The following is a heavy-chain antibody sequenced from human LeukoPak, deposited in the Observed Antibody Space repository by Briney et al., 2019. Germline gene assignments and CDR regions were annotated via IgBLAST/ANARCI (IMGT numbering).Heavy chain of an antibody. Sequence: GESLKISCEASGHSFTNHWIGWVRQMPGKGLEWMGIINLGDSETQYSPSFQGQVTISLDKSIRTAYLQWRSLKVSDTAMYYCARRPYSGSPNWFDPWGQGTLVTVSS. D-gene: IGHD1-26*01. CDR2: INLGDSET. CDR1: GHSFTNHW. J-gene: IGHJ5*02. V-gene: IGHV5-51*01. CDR3: ARRPYSGSPNWFDP.